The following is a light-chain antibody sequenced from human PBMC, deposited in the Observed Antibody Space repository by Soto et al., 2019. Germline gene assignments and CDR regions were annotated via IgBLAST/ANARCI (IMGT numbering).Light chain of an antibody. V-gene: IGKV2-30*01. CDR3: MQGTKWPPT. J-gene: IGKJ1*01. CDR1: QSIVYSDGQAY. CDR2: RAS. Sequence: DVVMTQSPLSLPVILGQPASISCRSSQSIVYSDGQAYLSWFQQRQGQSPRRLIYRASNRDSGVPDRFSGSGSGTDFTLQIDRVEAEDVGIYYCMQGTKWPPTFGRGTRVDIK.